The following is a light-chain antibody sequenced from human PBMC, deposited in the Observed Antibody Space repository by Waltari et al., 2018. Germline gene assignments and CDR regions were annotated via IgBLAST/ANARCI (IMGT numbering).Light chain of an antibody. J-gene: IGKJ2*01. Sequence: EVVRTQSPLSLPVTLGQPASISCWSGQSLVQSDGNTFLNWFHQRPGQSPRRLIYKVSNRESGVPDRFSGSGSGTDFTLKISRVEAEDVGIYYCLQSSQWPYAFGQGTKLEIK. CDR1: QSLVQSDGNTF. CDR2: KVS. CDR3: LQSSQWPYA. V-gene: IGKV2-30*02.